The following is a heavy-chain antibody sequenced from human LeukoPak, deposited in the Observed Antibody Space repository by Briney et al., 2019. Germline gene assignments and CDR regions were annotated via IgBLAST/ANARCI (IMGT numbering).Heavy chain of an antibody. V-gene: IGHV1-69*13. Sequence: SVKVSCKASRGTFSSYAISWVRQAPGQGLEWMGGIIPIFGTANYAQKFQGRVTITADESTSTAYMELSSLRSEDTAVYYCARVNYYDSSGYSPDFDYWGQGTLVTVSS. D-gene: IGHD3-22*01. CDR2: IIPIFGTA. J-gene: IGHJ4*02. CDR3: ARVNYYDSSGYSPDFDY. CDR1: RGTFSSYA.